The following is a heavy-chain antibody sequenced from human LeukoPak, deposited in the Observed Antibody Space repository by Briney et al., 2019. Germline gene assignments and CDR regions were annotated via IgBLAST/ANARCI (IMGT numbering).Heavy chain of an antibody. D-gene: IGHD6-13*01. CDR2: INPSGGST. Sequence: ASVKVSCKASGYTFTSYYMRWVRQAPGQGLEWMGIINPSGGSTSYAQKFQGRVTMTRDTSTSTVYMELSSLRAEDTAVYYCARPSAPYSSSWYGGFYYYYYMDVWGKGTTVTVSS. V-gene: IGHV1-46*01. CDR3: ARPSAPYSSSWYGGFYYYYYMDV. CDR1: GYTFTSYY. J-gene: IGHJ6*03.